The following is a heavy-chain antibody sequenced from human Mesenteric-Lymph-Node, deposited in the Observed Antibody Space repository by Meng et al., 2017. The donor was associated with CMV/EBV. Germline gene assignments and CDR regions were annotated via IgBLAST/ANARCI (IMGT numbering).Heavy chain of an antibody. CDR1: GFIFSDYY. CDR2: ISSSSSYT. V-gene: IGHV3-11*06. CDR3: ARSYSYGYLYFDL. D-gene: IGHD5-18*01. J-gene: IGHJ2*01. Sequence: ASGFIFSDYYMSWIRQAPGKGLEWVSYISSSSSYTNYADSVKGRFTTSRDNAKNSLYLQMNSLRAEDTAVYYCARSYSYGYLYFDLWGRGTLVTVSS.